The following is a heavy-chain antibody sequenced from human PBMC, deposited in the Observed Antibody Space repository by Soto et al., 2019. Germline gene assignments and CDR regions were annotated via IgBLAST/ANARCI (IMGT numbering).Heavy chain of an antibody. CDR3: ARGAFQSNSNPLNWSAP. CDR2: ISAGKGNT. J-gene: IGHJ5*02. V-gene: IGHV1-18*01. Sequence: QVQLLQSGAEVKKPGASVKVSCRASNYAFTSYGIMWVRQAPGQGLEWMGWISAGKGNTNYAQRFQDRITLTTDTPTSTAYMELRSLRSDDTAIYYCARGAFQSNSNPLNWSAPWGQGNLVTVSS. D-gene: IGHD1-1*01. CDR1: NYAFTSYG.